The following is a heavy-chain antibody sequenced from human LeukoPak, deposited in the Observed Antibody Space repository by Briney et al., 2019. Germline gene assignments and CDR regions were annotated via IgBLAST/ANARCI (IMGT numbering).Heavy chain of an antibody. J-gene: IGHJ3*02. CDR3: ARASSDWVYDAFDI. V-gene: IGHV3-21*01. CDR1: GITFSSYS. Sequence: KPGGSLRLSCAASGITFSSYSMNWVRQAPGKGLEWISSLSGGSGSMLYADSVKGRFTISRDNAKNSLYLQMNSLRAEDTAVYYCARASSDWVYDAFDIWGQGTMVTVSS. CDR2: LSGGSGSM. D-gene: IGHD6-19*01.